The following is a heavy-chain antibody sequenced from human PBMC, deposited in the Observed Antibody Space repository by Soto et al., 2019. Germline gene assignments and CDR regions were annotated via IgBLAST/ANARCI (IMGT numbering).Heavy chain of an antibody. CDR1: GGSISSYY. V-gene: IGHV4-4*07. CDR3: ARDRGSSWYYGMDV. D-gene: IGHD6-13*01. Sequence: SETLSLTCTVSGGSISSYYWRWIRQPAGKGLEWIGRIYTSGRTNYNPSLKSRVTMSVDTSKNQFSLKLSSVTAADTAVYYCARDRGSSWYYGMDVWGQGTTVTVSS. J-gene: IGHJ6*02. CDR2: IYTSGRT.